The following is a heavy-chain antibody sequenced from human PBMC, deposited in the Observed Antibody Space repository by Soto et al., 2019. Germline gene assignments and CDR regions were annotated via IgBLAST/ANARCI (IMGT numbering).Heavy chain of an antibody. V-gene: IGHV3-30*18. CDR2: ISYDGSNK. Sequence: GGSLRLSCAASGFTFSSYGMHWVRQAPGKGLEWVAVISYDGSNKYYADSVKGRFTISRDNSKNTLYLQMNSLRAEDTAVYYCAKDRGYSSGWNTKGPYYYYGMDVWGQGTTVTVSS. CDR3: AKDRGYSSGWNTKGPYYYYGMDV. D-gene: IGHD6-19*01. J-gene: IGHJ6*02. CDR1: GFTFSSYG.